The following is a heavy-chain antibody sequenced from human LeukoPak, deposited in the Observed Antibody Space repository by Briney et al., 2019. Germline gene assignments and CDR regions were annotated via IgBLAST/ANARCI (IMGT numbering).Heavy chain of an antibody. CDR2: MYYSGST. J-gene: IGHJ4*02. Sequence: PSETLSLTCTVSGGSISGYYWSWIRRPPGKGLEYIGYMYYSGSTYSNPSLKSRVTISVDTSKNHFSLKLTSVTAADTAVYYCARHSIFYGFSYFDYWGQGTLVTVSS. CDR1: GGSISGYY. D-gene: IGHD3-3*01. V-gene: IGHV4-59*08. CDR3: ARHSIFYGFSYFDY.